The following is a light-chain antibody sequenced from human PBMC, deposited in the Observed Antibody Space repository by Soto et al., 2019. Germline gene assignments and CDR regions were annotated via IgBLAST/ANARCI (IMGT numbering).Light chain of an antibody. CDR3: QQLNSYPLS. CDR1: QGISSY. Sequence: AIRMTQSPSSLSASTGDRVTITCRACQGISSYLAWYQQKPGKAPKLLIYAASSLQSGVPSRFSGSGSGTDFTLAISCLQSEDFATYYCQQLNSYPLSFGGGTKVKI. J-gene: IGKJ4*01. CDR2: AAS. V-gene: IGKV1-8*01.